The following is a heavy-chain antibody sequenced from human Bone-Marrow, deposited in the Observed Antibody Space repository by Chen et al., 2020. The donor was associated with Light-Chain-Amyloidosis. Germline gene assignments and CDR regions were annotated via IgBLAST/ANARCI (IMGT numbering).Heavy chain of an antibody. V-gene: IGHV3-43*02. D-gene: IGHD2-8*02. J-gene: IGHJ4*02. CDR2: IVGDGRST. CDR3: AKSPRYSTGRFDY. CDR1: GFTFDGYA. Sequence: EVQLVESGGGVVQPGGSLTLSCAGSGFTFDGYAMHWVRQAPGKGLEWVSLIVGDGRSTYYADSVKGRFTISRDNNKNSLSLQMNSLKSEDTALYYCAKSPRYSTGRFDYWGQGTLVTVSS.